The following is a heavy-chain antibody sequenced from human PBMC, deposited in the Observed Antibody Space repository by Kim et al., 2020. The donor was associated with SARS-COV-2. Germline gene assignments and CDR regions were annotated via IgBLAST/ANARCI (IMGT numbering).Heavy chain of an antibody. CDR1: GFTFSSYG. J-gene: IGHJ4*01. D-gene: IGHD2-2*02. CDR3: AKERALYCSSTSCYIDY. V-gene: IGHV3-30*18. CDR2: ISYDGSNK. Sequence: GGSLRLSCAASGFTFSSYGMHWVRQAPGKGLEWVAVISYDGSNKYYADSVKGRFTISRDNSKNTLYLQMNSLRAEDTAVYYCAKERALYCSSTSCYIDY.